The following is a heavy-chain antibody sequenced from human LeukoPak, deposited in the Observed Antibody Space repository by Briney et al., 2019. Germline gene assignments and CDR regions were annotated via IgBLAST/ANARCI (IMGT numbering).Heavy chain of an antibody. V-gene: IGHV3-9*01. D-gene: IGHD6-19*01. CDR3: ASLTVAGGFDY. J-gene: IGHJ4*02. Sequence: GRSLRLSCAASGFTFDDYAMHWVRQAPGKGPEWVSGISWNSGSIGYADSVKGRFTISRDNAKNSLYLQMNSLRAEDTALYYCASLTVAGGFDYWGQGTLVTVSS. CDR2: ISWNSGSI. CDR1: GFTFDDYA.